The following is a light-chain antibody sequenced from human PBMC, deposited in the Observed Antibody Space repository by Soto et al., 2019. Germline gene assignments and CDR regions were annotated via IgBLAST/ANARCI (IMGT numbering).Light chain of an antibody. J-gene: IGKJ1*01. CDR1: QSINRW. V-gene: IGKV1-5*03. CDR3: QQFNSFPWT. CDR2: KAT. Sequence: DIQMTQSPSTLSASVGDRVIITCRASQSINRWLAWYQQKPGKAPKLLIYKATSLDSGVPSRFSGSGSETEFTLTISSLQPDDFATYYCQQFNSFPWTFGQGTKVEI.